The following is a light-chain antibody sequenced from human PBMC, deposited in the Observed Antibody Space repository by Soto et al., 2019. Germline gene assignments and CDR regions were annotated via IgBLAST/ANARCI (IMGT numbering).Light chain of an antibody. V-gene: IGLV2-14*01. CDR3: TSYIHRRTLVV. CDR2: GAT. Sequence: QSALTQPASVSGSPGQSITISCTGTSIDVGGYNYVSWYQHHPGKAPKLMIYGATNRPSGVSIRFSGSKSGNTASLTISGLQPEDEADYYCTSYIHRRTLVVFGGGTKVTVL. CDR1: SIDVGGYNY. J-gene: IGLJ2*01.